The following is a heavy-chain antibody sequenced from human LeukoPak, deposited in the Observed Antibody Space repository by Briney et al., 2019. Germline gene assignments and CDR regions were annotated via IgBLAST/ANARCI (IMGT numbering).Heavy chain of an antibody. V-gene: IGHV7-4-1*02. J-gene: IGHJ5*02. Sequence: ASVKVSCKASGYTFTGSYMHWVRQAPGQRLEWMGWINTNTGNPTYAQGFTGRFVFSLDTSVSTAYLQISSLKAEDTAVYYCARGAKLLLWFGELFWFDPWGQGTLVTVSS. D-gene: IGHD3-10*01. CDR3: ARGAKLLLWFGELFWFDP. CDR2: INTNTGNP. CDR1: GYTFTGSY.